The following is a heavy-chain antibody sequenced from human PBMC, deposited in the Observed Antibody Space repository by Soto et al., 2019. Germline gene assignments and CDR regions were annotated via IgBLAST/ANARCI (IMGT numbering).Heavy chain of an antibody. CDR2: ISSGGFIT. D-gene: IGHD2-2*01. V-gene: IGHV3-11*01. CDR3: ATGVVPATKWGYYSYGLDV. Sequence: QVQLVESGGGSVKPGGSLRLSCAASGFTFSDYYMSWIRQAPGKGLEWVSYISSGGFITYYADSVKGRFTTSWDKAKNSLYLQMNTLSANDTAVYYCATGVVPATKWGYYSYGLDVWGQGTTGTVSS. CDR1: GFTFSDYY. J-gene: IGHJ6*02.